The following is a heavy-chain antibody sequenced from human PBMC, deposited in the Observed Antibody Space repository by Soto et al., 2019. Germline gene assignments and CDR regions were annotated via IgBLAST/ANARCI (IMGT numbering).Heavy chain of an antibody. V-gene: IGHV4-59*01. J-gene: IGHJ6*02. CDR2: IYYSGST. CDR3: AREGYYGMDV. Sequence: SETLSLICTVSGGSISSYYWSWIRQPPGKGLEWIGYIYYSGSTNYNPSLKSRVTISVDTSKNQFSLKLSSVTAADTAVYYCAREGYYGMDVWGQGTTVTVSS. CDR1: GGSISSYY.